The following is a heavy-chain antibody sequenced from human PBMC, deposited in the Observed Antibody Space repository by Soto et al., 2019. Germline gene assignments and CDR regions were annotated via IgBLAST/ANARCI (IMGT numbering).Heavy chain of an antibody. D-gene: IGHD2-2*02. J-gene: IGHJ3*02. CDR2: ISGSGGST. Sequence: GGSLRLSCAVSGFTFSSYAMSWVRQAPGKGLEWVSAISGSGGSTYYADSVKGRFTISRDNSKNTLYLQMNSLRAEDTAVYYCAKDRLSAIVVVPAAISAAPDAFDIWGQGTMVTVSS. CDR3: AKDRLSAIVVVPAAISAAPDAFDI. CDR1: GFTFSSYA. V-gene: IGHV3-23*01.